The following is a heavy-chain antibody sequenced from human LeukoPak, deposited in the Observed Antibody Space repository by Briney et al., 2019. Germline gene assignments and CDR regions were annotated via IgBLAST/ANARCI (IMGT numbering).Heavy chain of an antibody. CDR1: GGSISSGSYY. CDR3: AREHYYDSSGYYLPVNWFDP. J-gene: IGHJ5*02. CDR2: IYTSGST. D-gene: IGHD3-22*01. V-gene: IGHV4-61*02. Sequence: PSQTLSLTCTVSGGSISSGSYYWSWIRQPAGKGLGWIGRIYTSGSTNYNPSLKSRVTISVDTSKNQFSLKLSSVTAADTAVYYCAREHYYDSSGYYLPVNWFDPWGQGTLVTVSS.